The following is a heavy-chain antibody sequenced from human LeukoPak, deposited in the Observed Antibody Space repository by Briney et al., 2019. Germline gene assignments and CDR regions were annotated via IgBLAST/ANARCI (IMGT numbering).Heavy chain of an antibody. CDR1: GGSISGYY. CDR3: ARHTETGSNAAFDI. J-gene: IGHJ3*02. D-gene: IGHD1-1*01. CDR2: IYYSGST. V-gene: IGHV4-59*08. Sequence: PSETLSLTCTVSGGSISGYYWSWIRQPPGKGLEWIGNIYYSGSTNYNPSLKSRLTISLDTSKNQFSLKLSSVTAADTAVYYCARHTETGSNAAFDIWGQGTTVTVSS.